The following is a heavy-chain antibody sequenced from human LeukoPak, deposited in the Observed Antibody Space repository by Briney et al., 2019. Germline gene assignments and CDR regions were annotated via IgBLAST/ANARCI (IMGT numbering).Heavy chain of an antibody. D-gene: IGHD2-15*01. J-gene: IGHJ5*02. CDR3: ARLVVVAAKGNWSDP. Sequence: ASVKVSCKASGYTFTSYGISGVRQAPGQGLEWMGWISAYNGNTNYAQKLQGRVTMTTDTSTSTAYMELRSLRSDDTAVYYCARLVVVAAKGNWSDPWGQGTLVTVSS. CDR2: ISAYNGNT. V-gene: IGHV1-18*01. CDR1: GYTFTSYG.